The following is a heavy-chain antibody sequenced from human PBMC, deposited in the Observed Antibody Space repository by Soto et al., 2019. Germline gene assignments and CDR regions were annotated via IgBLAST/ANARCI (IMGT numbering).Heavy chain of an antibody. Sequence: QLHLQESGSGLVRPSQTLTLTCAVSGASISSGDYSWTWIRQPPGRGLEWIGYIYHSGNTYYNPSLKIRVTISVVRSKNQFFLDLNYVTAADTAVYYCARFGHSGGYFPSYFDSWGQGTLVTVSS. D-gene: IGHD3-22*01. CDR2: IYHSGNT. CDR3: ARFGHSGGYFPSYFDS. J-gene: IGHJ4*02. V-gene: IGHV4-30-2*01. CDR1: GASISSGDYS.